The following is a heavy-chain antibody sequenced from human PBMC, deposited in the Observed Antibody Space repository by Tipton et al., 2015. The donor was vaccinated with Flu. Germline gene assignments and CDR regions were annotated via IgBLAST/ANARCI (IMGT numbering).Heavy chain of an antibody. V-gene: IGHV3-74*01. D-gene: IGHD3-16*01. CDR3: AREEYSYANDY. Sequence: GSLRLSCAASGFTFSSYWMHWVRQAPGKGLVWVSRLNSDGSSTNYADSVRGRFTISRDNAKNTLYLQMNSLRAEDTAMYYCAREEYSYANDYWGQGALVTVSS. CDR2: LNSDGSST. CDR1: GFTFSSYW. J-gene: IGHJ4*02.